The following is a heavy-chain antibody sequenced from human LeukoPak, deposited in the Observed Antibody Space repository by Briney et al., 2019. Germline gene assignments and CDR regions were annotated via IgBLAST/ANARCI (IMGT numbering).Heavy chain of an antibody. CDR1: GYTFTGYY. CDR3: ARGYSSSSQDFDY. D-gene: IGHD6-6*01. CDR2: INPNSGGT. J-gene: IGHJ4*02. V-gene: IGHV1-2*02. Sequence: ASVKVSCKASGYTFTGYYMHWVRQAPGQGLEWMGWINPNSGGTNYAQKFQGRVTMTRDTSISTAYMELSRLRSDDTAVYYCARGYSSSSQDFDYWGQGTLVTVPS.